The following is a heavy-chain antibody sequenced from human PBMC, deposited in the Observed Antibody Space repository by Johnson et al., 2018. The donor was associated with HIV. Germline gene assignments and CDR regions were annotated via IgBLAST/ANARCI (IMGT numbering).Heavy chain of an antibody. Sequence: VQLVESGGGVVQPGRSLRLSCAASGFTVSSNYMSWVRQAPGKGLEWVSVIYSGGSTYYADSVKGRFTISRDNSKDTLYLHMNSLRAEDTAVYYCARDQSDGWNRGAFDIWGQGTVVTVSS. J-gene: IGHJ3*02. CDR2: IYSGGST. D-gene: IGHD1-1*01. CDR1: GFTVSSNY. CDR3: ARDQSDGWNRGAFDI. V-gene: IGHV3-66*01.